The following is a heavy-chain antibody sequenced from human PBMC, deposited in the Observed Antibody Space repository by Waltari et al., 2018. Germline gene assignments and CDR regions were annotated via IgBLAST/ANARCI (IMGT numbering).Heavy chain of an antibody. V-gene: IGHV3-23*04. CDR2: ISGSGGSK. Sequence: EVQLVESGGGLVQPGGSLRLSCAASGFTFSSYAMSWVRQAPGKGLGGVSAISGSGGSKYYADSVKGRFTISRDNSKNTLYLQRNSLRAEDTAVYYCAKTDDSSGSDYWGQGTLVTVSS. D-gene: IGHD3-22*01. CDR3: AKTDDSSGSDY. J-gene: IGHJ4*02. CDR1: GFTFSSYA.